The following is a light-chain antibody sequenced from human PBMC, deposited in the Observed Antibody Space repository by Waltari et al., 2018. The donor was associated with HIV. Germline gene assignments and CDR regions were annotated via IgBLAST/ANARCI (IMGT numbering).Light chain of an antibody. J-gene: IGLJ2*01. CDR1: SSNIGADYD. CDR3: QSYDRSLSASVV. Sequence: QSVLTQPPSVSGAPGQRVTISCTGGSSNIGADYDVHWYQQIPGTAPKLLISGNSHRPSGVPDRFSASKSCASASLAITGLQAEDEADYFCQSYDRSLSASVVFGGGTKLTVL. V-gene: IGLV1-40*01. CDR2: GNS.